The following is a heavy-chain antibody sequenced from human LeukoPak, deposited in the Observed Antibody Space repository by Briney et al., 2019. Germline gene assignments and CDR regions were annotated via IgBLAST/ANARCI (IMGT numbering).Heavy chain of an antibody. CDR3: ARDVSSGWYSDY. V-gene: IGHV4-34*01. CDR1: GGSFSGYY. D-gene: IGHD6-19*01. Sequence: SETLSLTCAVYGGSFSGYYWSWIRQPPGKGLEWIGEINHSGSTNYNPSLKSRVTISVDTSKNQFSLKLSSVTAADTAVYYCARDVSSGWYSDYWGQGLLVTVSS. CDR2: INHSGST. J-gene: IGHJ4*02.